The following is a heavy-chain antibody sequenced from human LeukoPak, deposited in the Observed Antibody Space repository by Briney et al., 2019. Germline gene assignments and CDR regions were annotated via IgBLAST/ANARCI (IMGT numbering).Heavy chain of an antibody. J-gene: IGHJ5*02. CDR1: GGSISSYY. CDR2: TYYSGST. D-gene: IGHD2-8*01. CDR3: ARGKMVYATVRWFDP. Sequence: SGTLSLTCTVSGGSISSYYWSWIRQPPGKGLEWIGYTYYSGSTNYNPSLKSRVTISVDTSKNQFSLKLSSVTAADTAVYYCARGKMVYATVRWFDPWGQGTLVTVSS. V-gene: IGHV4-59*01.